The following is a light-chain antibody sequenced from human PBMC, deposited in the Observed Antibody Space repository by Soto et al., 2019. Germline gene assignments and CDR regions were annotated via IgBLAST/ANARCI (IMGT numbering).Light chain of an antibody. J-gene: IGKJ1*01. CDR1: QSVSSS. V-gene: IGKV3-15*01. CDR2: GSS. CDR3: QQYNNWWT. Sequence: EVVMTQSPATLSLSPGERATLSWRASQSVSSSLAWYQQKPGQAPRLLVYGSSTRAAGIPDRFSGSGSETEFTLTISSLHAEACAIYYCQQYNNWWTFGQGNKVETK.